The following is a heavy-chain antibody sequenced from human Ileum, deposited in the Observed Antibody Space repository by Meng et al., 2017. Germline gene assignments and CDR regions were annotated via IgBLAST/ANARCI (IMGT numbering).Heavy chain of an antibody. CDR2: MNNDKGNK. J-gene: IGHJ4*02. D-gene: IGHD1-1*01. CDR1: GDTFTTYG. Sequence: QVQLLQSGAEVKRRGASVKVSCKDSGDTFTTYGISWVRQAPGQGLEWMGWMNNDKGNKNYAQKFQGRVTMTRDTSTSTAYMELRSLRSDDTAVYYCAREGAYNGGDYWGQGTLVTVSS. CDR3: AREGAYNGGDY. V-gene: IGHV1-18*01.